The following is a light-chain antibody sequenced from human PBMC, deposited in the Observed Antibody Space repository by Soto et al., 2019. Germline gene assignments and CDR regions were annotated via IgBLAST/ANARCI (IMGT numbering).Light chain of an antibody. V-gene: IGKV3-11*01. J-gene: IGKJ4*01. CDR2: DAS. CDR3: QQRTRWPPLT. CDR1: QSVRSN. Sequence: EIVLTQSPATLSLSPGERAILSCRASQSVRSNLAWYQQKPGQAPRLLIYDASNRATGIPARFSGSGSGTDFTLTISSLEPEDSALYYCQQRTRWPPLTFGGGTKVEIK.